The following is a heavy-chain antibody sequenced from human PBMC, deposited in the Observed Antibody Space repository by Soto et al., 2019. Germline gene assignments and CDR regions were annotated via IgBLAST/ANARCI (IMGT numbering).Heavy chain of an antibody. CDR2: TYYRSKWYN. Sequence: SQTLSLTCAISGDSVSSNSAAWNWIRQSPSRGLEWLGRTYYRSKWYNDYAVSVKSRITINPDPSKNQFSLQLNSVTPEDTAVYYCARERGPRDYGDLQFDYWGQGTLVTVSS. J-gene: IGHJ4*02. CDR3: ARERGPRDYGDLQFDY. CDR1: GDSVSSNSAA. D-gene: IGHD4-17*01. V-gene: IGHV6-1*01.